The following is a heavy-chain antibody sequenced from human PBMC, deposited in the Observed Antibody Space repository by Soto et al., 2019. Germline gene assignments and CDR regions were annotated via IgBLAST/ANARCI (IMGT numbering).Heavy chain of an antibody. CDR1: GFTFSSYS. CDR2: ISSSSSYI. CDR3: ARGGSSGWYFPSFDY. D-gene: IGHD6-19*01. V-gene: IGHV3-21*01. Sequence: GGSLRLSCAASGFTFSSYSMNWVRQAPGKGLEWVSSISSSSSYIYYADSVKGRFTISRDNAKNSLYLQMNSLRAEDTAVYYCARGGSSGWYFPSFDYWGQGTLVTAPQ. J-gene: IGHJ4*02.